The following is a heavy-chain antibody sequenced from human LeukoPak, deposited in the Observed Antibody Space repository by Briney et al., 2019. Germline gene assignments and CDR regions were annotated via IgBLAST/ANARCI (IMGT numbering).Heavy chain of an antibody. CDR1: GFTFSSNY. J-gene: IGHJ4*02. CDR2: IYSWGST. Sequence: GGSLTLSCAASGFTFSSNYMRWVRQAPGEGLEWVSVIYSWGSTYYADSVKGRFPISRDNSKNTLYLQMNSLRAEDTAVYYCARDSSGSYPYWSQGTLVTVSS. V-gene: IGHV3-66*01. D-gene: IGHD1-26*01. CDR3: ARDSSGSYPY.